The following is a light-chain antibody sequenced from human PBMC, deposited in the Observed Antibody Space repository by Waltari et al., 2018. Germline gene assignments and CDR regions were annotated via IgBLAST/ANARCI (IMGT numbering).Light chain of an antibody. CDR3: QQHGTLPAT. V-gene: IGKV3-20*01. CDR1: HTVGSIS. Sequence: EIVLTHPPATASSPPEEGVTLSCRASHTVGSISLAWYQQKPGQAPRLVIYRASRRATGIPDRFSGSGSGTDFSLTISRLEPEDFAVYYCQQHGTLPATFGQGTKVEIK. CDR2: RAS. J-gene: IGKJ1*01.